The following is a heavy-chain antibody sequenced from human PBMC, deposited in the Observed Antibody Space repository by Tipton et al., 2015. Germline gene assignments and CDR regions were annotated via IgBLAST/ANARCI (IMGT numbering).Heavy chain of an antibody. CDR3: ARDRHLTLLRAVSPFYYGMDV. D-gene: IGHD3-10*01. J-gene: IGHJ6*02. CDR2: IEHSGNT. CDR1: GGSIGGEDYF. V-gene: IGHV4-31*02. Sequence: LRLSCTVSGGSIGGEDYFSSWIRPPPEKGPGWIGAIEHSGNTHYNPSLESRVTMSVDTAKSQFSLTLRSVSAADTAVYYCARDRHLTLLRAVSPFYYGMDVWGQGTTVTVSS.